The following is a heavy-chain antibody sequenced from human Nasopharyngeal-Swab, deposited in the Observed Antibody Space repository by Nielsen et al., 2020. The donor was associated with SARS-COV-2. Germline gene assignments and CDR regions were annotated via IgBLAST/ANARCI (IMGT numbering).Heavy chain of an antibody. CDR2: IYYSGST. Sequence: WIRQPPGEGLEWIGDIYYSGSTNYNPSLKSRVTISVDTSKNQFSLKLSSVTAADTAVYYCARGAGRWETSGSYPWWGDYYYYGMDVWGQGTTVTVSS. CDR3: ARGAGRWETSGSYPWWGDYYYYGMDV. J-gene: IGHJ6*02. D-gene: IGHD1-26*01. V-gene: IGHV4-59*01.